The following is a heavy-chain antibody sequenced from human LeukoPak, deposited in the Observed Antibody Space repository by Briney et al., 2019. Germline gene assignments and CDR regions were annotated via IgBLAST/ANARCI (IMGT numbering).Heavy chain of an antibody. V-gene: IGHV4-59*08. Sequence: PSETLSLTCTVSGGSISGYFWSWIRQPPGNRLEWIGYIHYSGSTNYNPSLNSRVTISVDTSKNQFSLRLSSVTAADTAVYYCARYGITIVRGGKYYFDSWGQGTLVTVSS. CDR1: GGSISGYF. J-gene: IGHJ4*02. CDR2: IHYSGST. CDR3: ARYGITIVRGGKYYFDS. D-gene: IGHD3-10*01.